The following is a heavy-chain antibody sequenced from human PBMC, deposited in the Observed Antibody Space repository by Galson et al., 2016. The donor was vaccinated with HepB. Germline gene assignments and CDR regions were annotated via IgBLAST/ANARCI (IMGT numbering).Heavy chain of an antibody. CDR1: GGSLSSRDW. CDR3: ARGIAGAGHLDY. D-gene: IGHD6-19*01. J-gene: IGHJ4*02. V-gene: IGHV4-4*02. CDR2: IYHSGTT. Sequence: SETLSLTCAVSGGSLSSRDWWSWVRQPPGKGLQWIGEIYHSGTTNYNPSLKSRVTISVDKSKNQFSLKLSSVTAADTAVYYCARGIAGAGHLDYWGQGTLVTVSS.